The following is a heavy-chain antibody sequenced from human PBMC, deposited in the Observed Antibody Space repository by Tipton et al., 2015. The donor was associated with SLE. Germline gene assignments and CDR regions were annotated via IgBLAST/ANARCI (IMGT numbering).Heavy chain of an antibody. D-gene: IGHD3-22*01. J-gene: IGHJ4*02. V-gene: IGHV1-69*01. CDR1: GGTFSSYA. Sequence: QLVQSGAEVKKPGSSVKVSCKASGGTFSSYAISWVRQAPGQGLEWMGGIIPIFGTANYAQQFQGRFTITGDESTSTAYMELRSLRSEYTALYYCARGPDYDSSGYYFDYWGQGTLVTVSS. CDR3: ARGPDYDSSGYYFDY. CDR2: IIPIFGTA.